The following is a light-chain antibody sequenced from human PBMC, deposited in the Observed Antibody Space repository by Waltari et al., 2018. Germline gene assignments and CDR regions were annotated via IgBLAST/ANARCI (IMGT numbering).Light chain of an antibody. CDR3: ETGGHGTWV. CDR1: SGHSTNI. Sequence: QLVLTQSPSASASLGASVKLTCTLDSGHSTNIVAWLQQHPEKGPRYLMKVNSAGSHTKGDAIPDRFSGSSSGAERYLTISSVQSEDEADYYCETGGHGTWVFGGGTKLTVL. J-gene: IGLJ3*02. V-gene: IGLV4-69*02. CDR2: VNSAGSH.